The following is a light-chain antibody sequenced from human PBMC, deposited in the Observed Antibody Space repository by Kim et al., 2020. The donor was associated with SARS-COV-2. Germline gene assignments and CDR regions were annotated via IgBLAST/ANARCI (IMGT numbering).Light chain of an antibody. CDR1: QDITNF. V-gene: IGKV1-33*01. Sequence: DIQMTQSPSSLSASVGDRVTITCQASQDITNFLNWYQQKPGKAPKLLIYDVYNLETGVPSRFSGSGSGTDFTFTISSLQTEDLATYYCQQYDKVPLTFGGGTRVEI. J-gene: IGKJ4*01. CDR3: QQYDKVPLT. CDR2: DVY.